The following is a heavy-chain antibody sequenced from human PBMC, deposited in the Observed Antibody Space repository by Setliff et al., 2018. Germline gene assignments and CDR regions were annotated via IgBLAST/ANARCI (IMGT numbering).Heavy chain of an antibody. Sequence: SETLSLTCAVYGGSFSGYYWSWIRQPPGKGLEWIGEINHSGSTNYNPSLKSRVTISVDTSKNQFSLKLSSVTAADTAVYYCARRETYYNFWSGYYGSWGNYFDYWGQGTLVTVPQ. D-gene: IGHD3-3*01. CDR3: ARRETYYNFWSGYYGSWGNYFDY. CDR2: INHSGST. CDR1: GGSFSGYY. V-gene: IGHV4-34*01. J-gene: IGHJ4*02.